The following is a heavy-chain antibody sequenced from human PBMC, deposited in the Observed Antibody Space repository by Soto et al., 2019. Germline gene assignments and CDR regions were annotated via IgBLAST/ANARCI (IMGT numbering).Heavy chain of an antibody. J-gene: IGHJ4*02. CDR1: GGTFSSYA. CDR2: IIPIFGTA. Sequence: QVQLVQSGAEVKQPGSSVKVSCKASGGTFSSYAISWVRQAPGQGLEWMGGIIPIFGTANYAQKFQGRVTITEDESTSTADMGLSSLRSEETAVYYCARRGSWSVDTAMAWTGCGQGTLVTVSS. D-gene: IGHD5-18*01. V-gene: IGHV1-69*01. CDR3: ARRGSWSVDTAMAWTG.